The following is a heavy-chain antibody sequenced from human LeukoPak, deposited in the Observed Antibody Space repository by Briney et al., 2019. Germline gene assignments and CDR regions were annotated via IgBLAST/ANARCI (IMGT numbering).Heavy chain of an antibody. V-gene: IGHV3-7*01. CDR3: TRVSELSHDY. J-gene: IGHJ4*02. CDR1: GFTFSTYW. Sequence: GGSLRLSCAASGFTFSTYWMSWVRQAPGKGLEWVANIKRDGSERHYVDSVKGRFSVSRDNAKNSLYLQMDSLRVEDTAVYYCTRVSELSHDYWGQGTLVTASS. CDR2: IKRDGSER. D-gene: IGHD1-7*01.